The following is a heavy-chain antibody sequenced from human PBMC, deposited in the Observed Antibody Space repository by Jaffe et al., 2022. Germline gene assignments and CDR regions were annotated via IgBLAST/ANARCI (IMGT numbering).Heavy chain of an antibody. CDR3: ARHDPRDDFWSGYYPDY. V-gene: IGHV4-39*01. CDR1: GGSISSSSYY. J-gene: IGHJ4*02. D-gene: IGHD3-3*01. Sequence: QLQLQESGPGLVKPSETLSLTCTVSGGSISSSSYYWGWIRQPPGKGLEWIGSIYYSGSTYYNPSLKSRVTISVDTSKNQFSLKLSSVTAADTAVYYCARHDPRDDFWSGYYPDYWGQGTLVTVSS. CDR2: IYYSGST.